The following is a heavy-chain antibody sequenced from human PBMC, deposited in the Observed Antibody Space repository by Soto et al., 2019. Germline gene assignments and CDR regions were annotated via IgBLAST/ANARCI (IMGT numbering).Heavy chain of an antibody. J-gene: IGHJ4*02. CDR1: GFTFSSYG. D-gene: IGHD3-16*02. Sequence: QVQLVESGGGVVQPGRSLRLSCADSGFTFSSYGMHWVRQAPGKGLVLVAVISYDGSDKYYADSVKGRVTISRDNSKNTLNLQMNSLTAHYTAVYYCAKALGELSPESYDYWGQATLITFSS. CDR2: ISYDGSDK. V-gene: IGHV3-30*18. CDR3: AKALGELSPESYDY.